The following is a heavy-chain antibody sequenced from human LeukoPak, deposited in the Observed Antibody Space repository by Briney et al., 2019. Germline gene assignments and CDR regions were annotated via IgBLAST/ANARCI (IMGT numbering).Heavy chain of an antibody. D-gene: IGHD5-18*01. CDR3: ARGSDTAMVLFYYFDY. CDR1: GFSFSSYW. Sequence: GGSLRLSCAASGFSFSSYWMHWVRHAPGKGLVWVSRIKSDGSNTSYADSVKGRFTISRDNAKNTLYLQMNSLRVEDTAVYYCARGSDTAMVLFYYFDYWGQGTLVTVSS. CDR2: IKSDGSNT. V-gene: IGHV3-74*01. J-gene: IGHJ4*02.